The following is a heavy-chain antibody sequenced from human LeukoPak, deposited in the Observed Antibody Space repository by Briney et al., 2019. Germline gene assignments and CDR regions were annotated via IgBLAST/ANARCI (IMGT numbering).Heavy chain of an antibody. J-gene: IGHJ4*02. CDR3: ARAPAKALALSHTDY. Sequence: PGGSPRLSCAASGFTFSSYAMHWVRQAPGKGLEYVSAISSNGGSTYYANSVKGRFTISRDNSKNTLYLQMGSLRAEDMAVYYCARAPAKALALSHTDYWGQGTLVTVSS. CDR1: GFTFSSYA. CDR2: ISSNGGST. V-gene: IGHV3-64*01.